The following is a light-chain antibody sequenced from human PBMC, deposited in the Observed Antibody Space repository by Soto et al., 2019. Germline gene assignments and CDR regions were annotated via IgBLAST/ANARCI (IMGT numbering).Light chain of an antibody. CDR2: GSS. CDR1: ESVSSGY. V-gene: IGKV3-20*01. J-gene: IGKJ2*03. CDR3: QQYGSSPPYS. Sequence: EIVLTQSPGTLSLPPGERATLSCRTSESVSSGYLAWYQQKPGQPPRLLIYGSSSRATGIPDRFSGSGSGTDFTLSISGLEPEDSAVYYCQQYGSSPPYSFGQGTKLDI.